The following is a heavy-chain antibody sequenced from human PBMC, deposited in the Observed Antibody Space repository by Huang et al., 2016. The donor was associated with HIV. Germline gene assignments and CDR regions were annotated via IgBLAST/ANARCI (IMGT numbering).Heavy chain of an antibody. V-gene: IGHV1-2*02. CDR3: ARDWDTHYSDVTSYYPEI. Sequence: QVQLVQSGAEVKKPGAAVRVSCRASGYAFSTYYLHWIRQAPGQGLEWMGWINPSTGGTHSAQRLQDMVTLTRDTSISTAYMELRRLKSDDTAVYFCARDWDTHYSDVTSYYPEIWGQGTLVTVSS. D-gene: IGHD3-22*01. CDR2: INPSTGGT. CDR1: GYAFSTYY. J-gene: IGHJ4*02.